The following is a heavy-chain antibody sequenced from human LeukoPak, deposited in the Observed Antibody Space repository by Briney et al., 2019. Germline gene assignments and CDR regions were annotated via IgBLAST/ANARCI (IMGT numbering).Heavy chain of an antibody. CDR1: GGSFDGYS. Sequence: SETLSLTCAIYGGSFDGYSWSWIRQSPGKGLEWIGEINLGGSTNYNPSLKSRVTMTIDTSKKEVSLKLTSVTAADTSIYFCATSTRVVRPDSWDSWGQGTLVTVSS. J-gene: IGHJ4*02. V-gene: IGHV4-34*01. D-gene: IGHD4-11*01. CDR3: ATSTRVVRPDSWDS. CDR2: INLGGST.